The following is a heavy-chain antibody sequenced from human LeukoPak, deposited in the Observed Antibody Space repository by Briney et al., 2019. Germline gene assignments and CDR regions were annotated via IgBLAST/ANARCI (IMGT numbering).Heavy chain of an antibody. CDR1: GFTFSSYG. D-gene: IGHD3-9*01. CDR2: ISYDGSNK. J-gene: IGHJ6*02. Sequence: GGSLRLSCAASGFTFSSYGMHWVRQAPGKGLEWVAVISYDGSNKYYADSVKGRFTISRDNSKNTLYLQMNSLRAEDTAVYYCAKDRGTFDWLSSDYHYYGMDVWGQGTTVTVSS. V-gene: IGHV3-30*18. CDR3: AKDRGTFDWLSSDYHYYGMDV.